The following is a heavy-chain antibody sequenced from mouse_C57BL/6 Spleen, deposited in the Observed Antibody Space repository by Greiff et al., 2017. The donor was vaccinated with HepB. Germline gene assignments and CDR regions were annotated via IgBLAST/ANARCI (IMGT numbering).Heavy chain of an antibody. D-gene: IGHD1-1*01. CDR3: ARSGLRSYWYFDV. Sequence: EVQLQQSGPELVKPGASVKISCKASGYSFTGYYMNWVKQSPEKSLEWIGEINPSTGGTTYNQKFKAKATLTVDKSSSTAYMQLKSLTSEDSAVYYCARSGLRSYWYFDVWGTGTTVTVSS. CDR1: GYSFTGYY. CDR2: INPSTGGT. V-gene: IGHV1-42*01. J-gene: IGHJ1*03.